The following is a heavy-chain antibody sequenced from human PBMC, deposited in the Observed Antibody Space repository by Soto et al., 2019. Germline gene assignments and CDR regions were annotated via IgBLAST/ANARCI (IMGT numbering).Heavy chain of an antibody. J-gene: IGHJ3*01. V-gene: IGHV3-30*18. CDR2: ISYDGSNK. D-gene: IGHD3-3*01. CDR3: AKATYYDFWSGCDL. Sequence: QVQLVESGGGVVQPGRSLRLSCAASRFTFSSYGMHWVRQAPGKGLEWEAVISYDGSNKYYADSVKGRFTISRDNSKNTLYLQMNSMRAEDTAVYYCAKATYYDFWSGCDLWGQATMVTDS. CDR1: RFTFSSYG.